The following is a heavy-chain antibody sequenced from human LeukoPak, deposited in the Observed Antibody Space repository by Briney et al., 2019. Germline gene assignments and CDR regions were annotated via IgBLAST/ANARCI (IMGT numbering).Heavy chain of an antibody. Sequence: QSGGSLRLSWAASGFTFSSYGMHWVRQAPGKGLEWVAVISYDGSNKYYADSVKGRFTISRDNSKNTLYLQMNSLRAEDTAVYYCAKAGNCDILTGYEFFDYWGQGTLVTVSS. V-gene: IGHV3-30*18. D-gene: IGHD3-9*01. CDR2: ISYDGSNK. CDR1: GFTFSSYG. CDR3: AKAGNCDILTGYEFFDY. J-gene: IGHJ4*02.